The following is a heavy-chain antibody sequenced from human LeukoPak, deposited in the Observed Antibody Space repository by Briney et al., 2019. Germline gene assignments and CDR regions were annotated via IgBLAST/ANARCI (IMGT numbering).Heavy chain of an antibody. J-gene: IGHJ4*02. CDR3: ARGRRSYAWLVLKYYFDY. Sequence: SETLPLTFTVSGGSSRGHDWTWIRQPPAPDPHLIPFQPYTGRTRYNPSLQSRVTISVDTSKNQFSLKLSSVTAADTAVYYCARGRRSYAWLVLKYYFDYWGQGTLVTVSS. CDR1: GGSSRGHD. CDR2: QPYTGRT. D-gene: IGHD6-19*01. V-gene: IGHV4-59*11.